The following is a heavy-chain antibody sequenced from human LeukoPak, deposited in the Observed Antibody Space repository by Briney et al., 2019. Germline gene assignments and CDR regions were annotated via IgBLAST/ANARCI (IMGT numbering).Heavy chain of an antibody. CDR1: GYSFTTFA. J-gene: IGHJ4*02. CDR3: ARSSWIQQSSDF. V-gene: IGHV7-4-1*02. CDR2: INTNTGNP. Sequence: ASVKVSCKASGYSFTTFAMNWVRQAPGQGLEWMGWINTNTGNPTYAQDLTGRFVFPLDTSVTTTFLEISSLKAEDTAIYYCARSSWIQQSSDFWGQGTLVTVSS. D-gene: IGHD5-18*01.